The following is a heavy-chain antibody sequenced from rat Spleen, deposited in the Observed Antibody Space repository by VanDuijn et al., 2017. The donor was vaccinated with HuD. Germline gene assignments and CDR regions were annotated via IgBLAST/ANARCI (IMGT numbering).Heavy chain of an antibody. V-gene: IGHV5-25*01. CDR1: GFSVSTFY. Sequence: EVQLVESGGGLVQPGRSIKLSCVASGFSVSTFYMAWVRRAPTKGLEWVTSISSGGGSTYYRDYVKGRFTSSRHNAKSTLYLQMDSLRSEDTATYYCARHGVNYGAYNWFAYWGQGTLVTVSS. CDR3: ARHGVNYGAYNWFAY. J-gene: IGHJ3*01. D-gene: IGHD1-11*01. CDR2: ISSGGGST.